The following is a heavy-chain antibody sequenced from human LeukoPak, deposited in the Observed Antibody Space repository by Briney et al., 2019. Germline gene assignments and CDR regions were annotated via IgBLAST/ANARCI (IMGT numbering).Heavy chain of an antibody. CDR1: GFTFTSSA. Sequence: GAPVKVSCKASGFTFTSSAVQWVRQARGQRLEWIGWIVVGSGNTNYAQKFQERVTITRDMSTSTAYMELSSLRSEDTAVYYCAATPGVVVPAAMWFYYYGMDVWGKGTTVTVSS. CDR3: AATPGVVVPAAMWFYYYGMDV. J-gene: IGHJ6*04. CDR2: IVVGSGNT. D-gene: IGHD2-2*01. V-gene: IGHV1-58*01.